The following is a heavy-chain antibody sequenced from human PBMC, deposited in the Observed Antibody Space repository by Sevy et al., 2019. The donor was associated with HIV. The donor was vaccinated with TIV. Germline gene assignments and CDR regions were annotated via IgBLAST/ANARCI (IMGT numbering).Heavy chain of an antibody. CDR2: INHSGST. CDR3: ARGTKGGIAVAGTNWFDP. D-gene: IGHD6-19*01. V-gene: IGHV4-34*01. Sequence: LSLTCAVYGGSFSGYYWSWIRQPPGKGLEWIGEINHSGSTNYNPSLKSRVTISVDTSKNQFSLKLSSVTAADTAVYYCARGTKGGIAVAGTNWFDPWGQGTLVTVSS. J-gene: IGHJ5*02. CDR1: GGSFSGYY.